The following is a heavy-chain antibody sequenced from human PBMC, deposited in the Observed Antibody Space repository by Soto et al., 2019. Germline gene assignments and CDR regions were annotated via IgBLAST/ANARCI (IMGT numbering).Heavy chain of an antibody. CDR2: IIPIFGTA. J-gene: IGHJ6*02. CDR1: GGTFSSYA. CDR3: ARSSDYGDYAGYYYGMDV. D-gene: IGHD4-17*01. Sequence: QVQLVQSGAEVKKPGSSVKVSCKASGGTFSSYAISWVRQAPGQGLEWMGGIIPIFGTANYAQKFQGRVTITADESTSRASMELSSLRSEDTAVYYCARSSDYGDYAGYYYGMDVWGQGTTVTVSS. V-gene: IGHV1-69*12.